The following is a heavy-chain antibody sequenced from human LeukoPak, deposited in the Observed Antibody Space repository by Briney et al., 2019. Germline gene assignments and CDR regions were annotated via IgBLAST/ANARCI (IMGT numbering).Heavy chain of an antibody. Sequence: GGSLRLYCAASGFIFSNYGMHWVRQAPGKGLDWVAVIWYDGSYKYYADSVKGRFTISRDNSKNTLYLQMNSLRAEDTAVYYCAKVVQYTASTGTGLDYWGQGTLVTVSS. J-gene: IGHJ4*02. CDR3: AKVVQYTASTGTGLDY. V-gene: IGHV3-33*06. CDR1: GFIFSNYG. CDR2: IWYDGSYK. D-gene: IGHD6-13*01.